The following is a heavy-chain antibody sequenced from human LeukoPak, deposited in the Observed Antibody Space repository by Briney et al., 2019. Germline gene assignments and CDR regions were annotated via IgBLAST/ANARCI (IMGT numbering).Heavy chain of an antibody. Sequence: GASVKVSCKASGYIFTTLDINWVRQATGQGLEWLGWMNPNSGHTGFAQKFQGRLSLTRNTSISTAYMELTSLRSEDTAVYYCARDGLVPVRGVIGDYWGQGTLVTVSS. D-gene: IGHD3-10*01. CDR1: GYIFTTLD. V-gene: IGHV1-8*03. CDR2: MNPNSGHT. CDR3: ARDGLVPVRGVIGDY. J-gene: IGHJ4*02.